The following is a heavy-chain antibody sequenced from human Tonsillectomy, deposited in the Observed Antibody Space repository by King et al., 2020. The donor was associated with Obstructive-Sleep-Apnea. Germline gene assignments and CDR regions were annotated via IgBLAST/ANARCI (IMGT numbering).Heavy chain of an antibody. J-gene: IGHJ5*02. CDR3: ANSPGIAAAGTGGWFDP. CDR1: GYTFTSYY. V-gene: IGHV1-46*01. Sequence: QLVQSGAEMKKPGASVKVSCKASGYTFTSYYMHWVRQAPGQGLEWMGIINPSGVSTSYAQKFQGRVTMTRDTSTSTVYMELSSLRSEDTAVYYCANSPGIAAAGTGGWFDPWGQGTLVTVSS. CDR2: INPSGVST. D-gene: IGHD6-13*01.